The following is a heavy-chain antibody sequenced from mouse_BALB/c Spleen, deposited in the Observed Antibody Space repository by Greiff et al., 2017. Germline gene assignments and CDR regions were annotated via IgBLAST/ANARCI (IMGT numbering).Heavy chain of an antibody. CDR1: GFTFSSYT. V-gene: IGHV5-12-2*01. J-gene: IGHJ1*01. Sequence: EVKLVESGGGLVQPGGSLKLSCAASGFTFSSYTMSWVRQTPEKRLEWVAYISNGGGSTYYPDTVKGRFTISRDNAKNTLYLQMSSLKSEDTAMYYCARQSYGYFDVWGAGTTVTVSS. CDR2: ISNGGGST. CDR3: ARQSYGYFDV.